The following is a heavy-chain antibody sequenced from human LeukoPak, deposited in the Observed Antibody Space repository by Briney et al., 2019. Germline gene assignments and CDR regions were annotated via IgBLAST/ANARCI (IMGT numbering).Heavy chain of an antibody. V-gene: IGHV4-4*02. Sequence: PSGTLSLTCAVSGGSFSGDNWWSWGRQPPGKGLEWVGEITQSGSTNYNPSLKSRVTITVDTSKSQFSLKLGSVTAADTAVYYCASRKYYVSTGDYNNWGQGTLVTVSS. D-gene: IGHD3-22*01. J-gene: IGHJ4*02. CDR3: ASRKYYVSTGDYNN. CDR1: GGSFSGDNW. CDR2: ITQSGST.